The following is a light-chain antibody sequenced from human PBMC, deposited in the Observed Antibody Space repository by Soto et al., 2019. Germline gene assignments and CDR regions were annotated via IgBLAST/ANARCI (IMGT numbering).Light chain of an antibody. Sequence: QSVLTQPPSASGTPGQRVTISCSGSSSNIGNFYVYWYQQLPGTAPKLLIYKNNQRPLGVPDRFSGSKSGTSASLAISGLRSEDEADYYCAAWDDSLSGRVVFGGGTKLTVL. CDR2: KNN. V-gene: IGLV1-47*01. CDR1: SSNIGNFY. J-gene: IGLJ2*01. CDR3: AAWDDSLSGRVV.